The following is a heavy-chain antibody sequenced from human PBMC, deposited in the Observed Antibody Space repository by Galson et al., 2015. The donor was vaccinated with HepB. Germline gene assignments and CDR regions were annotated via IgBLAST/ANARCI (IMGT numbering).Heavy chain of an antibody. J-gene: IGHJ3*01. D-gene: IGHD3/OR15-3a*01. CDR3: VRGLYEFWGGYRPDTFDL. CDR2: ISSSSSYI. V-gene: IGHV3-21*06. Sequence: SLRLSCATSGFALNSYSVNWIRQAPGKGLEWVASISSSSSYIHYVDSVKGRFTIFRDNAKNSMDLQMNGLREDDTAVYFCVRGLYEFWGGYRPDTFDLWGQGTMVTVSS. CDR1: GFALNSYS.